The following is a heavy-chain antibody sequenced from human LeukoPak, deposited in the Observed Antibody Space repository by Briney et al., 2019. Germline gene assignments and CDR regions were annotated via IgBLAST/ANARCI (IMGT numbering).Heavy chain of an antibody. J-gene: IGHJ4*02. Sequence: PSETLSLTCTVSGGSISSYYWSWIRQPPEKGLEWIGYIYYNGTTNYNPSLKSRVTISVDTSRNQFSLKLNSVTAADTAVYYCARLRFLEWLSWGQGTLVTVSS. CDR1: GGSISSYY. CDR2: IYYNGTT. CDR3: ARLRFLEWLS. D-gene: IGHD3-3*01. V-gene: IGHV4-59*08.